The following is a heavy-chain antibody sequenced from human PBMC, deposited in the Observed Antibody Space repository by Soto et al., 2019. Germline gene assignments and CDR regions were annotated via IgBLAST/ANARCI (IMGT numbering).Heavy chain of an antibody. CDR2: INSTGTT. CDR3: AKDPSPQPTAVVTPGWFDP. CDR1: GDSISVGGYY. Sequence: QVQLQESGPGLVEPSQTLSLTCTVSGDSISVGGYYWSWIRQRPGKGLEWLGYINSTGTTYYNPSLKSRLTISVDTSRNQFSLKLRSWTAADTAVYYCAKDPSPQPTAVVTPGWFDPWGQGTLVTVSS. J-gene: IGHJ5*02. D-gene: IGHD2-21*02. V-gene: IGHV4-31*03.